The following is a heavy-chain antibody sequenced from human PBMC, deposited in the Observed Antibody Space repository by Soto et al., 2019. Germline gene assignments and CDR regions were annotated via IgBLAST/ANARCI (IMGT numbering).Heavy chain of an antibody. CDR1: GFIFTDYY. J-gene: IGHJ6*02. Sequence: QVQLVESGGDSVKPGGSLRLSCAASGFIFTDYYMTWIRQAPGKGLAWVSYIGSSGTILYYADSVKGRFTISRDNAKNSLFLQMNSLRAEDTAVYYCARGKLPVNYYGMDVWGQGTTVIVS. V-gene: IGHV3-11*01. D-gene: IGHD1-7*01. CDR3: ARGKLPVNYYGMDV. CDR2: IGSSGTIL.